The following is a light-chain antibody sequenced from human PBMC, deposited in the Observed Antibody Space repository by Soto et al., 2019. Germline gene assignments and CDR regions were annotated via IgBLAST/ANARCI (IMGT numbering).Light chain of an antibody. J-gene: IGLJ1*01. Sequence: QSVLTQPPSVSGAPGQRVTISCTGNSSNLGAGYDVHWYQQLPGAAPKLVIFGNRNRPSGVPDRFSGSKSDNTASLTISGLQAEDEADYYCCSYAGSYSYVFGIGTKLTVL. CDR2: GNR. V-gene: IGLV1-40*01. CDR1: SSNLGAGYD. CDR3: CSYAGSYSYV.